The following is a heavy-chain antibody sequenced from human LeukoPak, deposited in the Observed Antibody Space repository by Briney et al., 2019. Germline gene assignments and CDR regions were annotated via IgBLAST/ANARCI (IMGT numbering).Heavy chain of an antibody. V-gene: IGHV1-69*13. D-gene: IGHD4-23*01. CDR2: IIPIFGTA. J-gene: IGHJ4*02. CDR3: ARVNYGGNSPLPY. CDR1: GGTFSSYA. Sequence: SVKVSCKASGGTFSSYAISWVRQAPGQGLEWMGGIIPIFGTANYAQKFQGRVTITADESTSTAYMELSSLRSEDTAVYYCARVNYGGNSPLPYWGQGTLVTVSS.